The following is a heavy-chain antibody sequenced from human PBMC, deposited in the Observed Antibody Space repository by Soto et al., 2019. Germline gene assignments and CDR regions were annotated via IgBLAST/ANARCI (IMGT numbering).Heavy chain of an antibody. D-gene: IGHD6-6*01. CDR1: GGSISSGGYS. CDR3: AGGIAARPLGY. J-gene: IGHJ4*02. CDR2: IYHSGST. Sequence: QLQLQESGSGLVKPSQTLSLTCAVSGGSISSGGYSWSWIGQPPGKGLEWIGYIYHSGSTYYNPSLKSRVTISVDRSKNQFSLRLSSVTAADTAVYYCAGGIAARPLGYWGQGTMVTVCS. V-gene: IGHV4-30-2*01.